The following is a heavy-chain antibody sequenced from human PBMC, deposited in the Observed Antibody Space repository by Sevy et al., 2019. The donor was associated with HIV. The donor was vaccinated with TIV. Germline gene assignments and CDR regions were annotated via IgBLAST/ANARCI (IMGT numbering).Heavy chain of an antibody. Sequence: GGSLRLSCAASGFTFSSYGMHWVRQAPGKGLEWVAVISYDGSNKYYADSVKGRFTISRDNSKNTLYLQMNSLRAEDTAVYYCAKENFIGVPPNYYGKDVWGQGTTVTVSS. D-gene: IGHD3-3*01. J-gene: IGHJ6*02. CDR3: AKENFIGVPPNYYGKDV. CDR1: GFTFSSYG. CDR2: ISYDGSNK. V-gene: IGHV3-30*18.